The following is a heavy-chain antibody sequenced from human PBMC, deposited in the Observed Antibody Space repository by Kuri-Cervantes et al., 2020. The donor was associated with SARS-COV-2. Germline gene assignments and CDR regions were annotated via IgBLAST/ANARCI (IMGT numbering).Heavy chain of an antibody. Sequence: GGSLRLSCAASEFIFSSSWMSWVRQAPGKGLEWVANMKQDGSEKYYLDSVKGRFTIRRDNAKKSLYLQMNSLRVENTAVYYCARDRHLAVAGHFDYWGQGTLVTVSS. J-gene: IGHJ4*02. CDR2: MKQDGSEK. CDR1: EFIFSSSW. CDR3: ARDRHLAVAGHFDY. D-gene: IGHD6-19*01. V-gene: IGHV3-7*05.